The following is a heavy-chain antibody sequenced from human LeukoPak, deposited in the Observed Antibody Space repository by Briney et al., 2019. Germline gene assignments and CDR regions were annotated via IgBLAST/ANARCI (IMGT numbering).Heavy chain of an antibody. Sequence: ASVKVSCKASGYTFTSYGISWVRQAPGQGLEWMGWISAYNGNTNYAQKLQGRVTMTTDTSTSTAYMELRSLRSEDTAVYYCATQSADNYYYYGMDVWGQGTTVTVSS. CDR3: ATQSADNYYYYGMDV. CDR2: ISAYNGNT. D-gene: IGHD3-9*01. V-gene: IGHV1-18*01. J-gene: IGHJ6*02. CDR1: GYTFTSYG.